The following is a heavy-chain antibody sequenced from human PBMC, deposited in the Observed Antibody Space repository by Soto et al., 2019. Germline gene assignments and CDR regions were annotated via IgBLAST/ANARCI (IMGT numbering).Heavy chain of an antibody. J-gene: IGHJ4*02. D-gene: IGHD3-9*01. CDR3: ARNLMDYDILTGYYMAYLFDY. CDR1: GFTFSSYG. CDR2: IWYDGSNK. Sequence: GGSLRLSCAASGFTFSSYGMHWVRQAPGKGLGGVAVIWYDGSNKYYADSVKGRFTISRDNSKNTLYLQMNSLRSEDTAVYYCARNLMDYDILTGYYMAYLFDYWGKGTLVTVSS. V-gene: IGHV3-33*01.